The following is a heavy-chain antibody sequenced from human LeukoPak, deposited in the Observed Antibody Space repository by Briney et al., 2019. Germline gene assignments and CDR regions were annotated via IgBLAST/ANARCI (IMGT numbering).Heavy chain of an antibody. Sequence: GRSLRLSCAASGFTLSSYAMHWVRQAPGKGLEWVAVISYDGSNKYYADSVKGRFTISRDNSKNTLYLQMNSLRAEDTAVYYCARDGTYYYDSSGYPQSSGLDYWGQGTLVTVSS. D-gene: IGHD3-22*01. CDR3: ARDGTYYYDSSGYPQSSGLDY. J-gene: IGHJ4*02. CDR2: ISYDGSNK. CDR1: GFTLSSYA. V-gene: IGHV3-30-3*01.